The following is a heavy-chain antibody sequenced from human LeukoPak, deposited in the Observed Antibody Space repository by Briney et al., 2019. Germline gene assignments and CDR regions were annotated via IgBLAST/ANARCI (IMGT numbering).Heavy chain of an antibody. D-gene: IGHD5-18*01. Sequence: SETLSLTCTVSGGSISSYYWSWIRQPPGKGLEWIGYICYSGSTNYNPSLKSRVTISVDTSKNQFSLKLSSVIAADTAVYYCARQMDTAMVTGHYYYYMDVWGKGTTVTVSS. CDR2: ICYSGST. V-gene: IGHV4-59*08. CDR1: GGSISSYY. J-gene: IGHJ6*03. CDR3: ARQMDTAMVTGHYYYYMDV.